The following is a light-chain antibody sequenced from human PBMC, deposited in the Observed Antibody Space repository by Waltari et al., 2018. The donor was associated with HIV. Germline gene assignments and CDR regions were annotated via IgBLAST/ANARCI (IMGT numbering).Light chain of an antibody. J-gene: IGKJ2*01. CDR1: QNIDNR. Sequence: DRPLTQFPSTLSASVGDRVTNTCRASQNIDNRMAWYQQKPGKAPNLLIYFASTLQRGVPSRFSGTGSGAEFTLTISSLQPDDFATYYCQGGNGYFGQGTKVEVK. CDR2: FAS. V-gene: IGKV1-5*03. CDR3: QGGNGY.